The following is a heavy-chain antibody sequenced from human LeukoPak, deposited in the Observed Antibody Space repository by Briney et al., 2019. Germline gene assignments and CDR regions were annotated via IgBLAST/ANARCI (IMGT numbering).Heavy chain of an antibody. CDR1: GYTFTSYG. Sequence: GASVKVSCKASGYTFTSYGISWVRQAPGQGLEWMGWISAYNGNTNYAQKLQGRVTVTTDTSTSTAYMELRSLRSDDTAVYYCARAPKDVLRYFDWLPNFDYWGQGTLVTVSS. J-gene: IGHJ4*02. CDR3: ARAPKDVLRYFDWLPNFDY. V-gene: IGHV1-18*01. CDR2: ISAYNGNT. D-gene: IGHD3-9*01.